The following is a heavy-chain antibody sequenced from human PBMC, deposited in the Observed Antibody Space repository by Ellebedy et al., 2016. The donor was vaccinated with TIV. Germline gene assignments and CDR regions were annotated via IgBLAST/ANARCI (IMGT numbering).Heavy chain of an antibody. D-gene: IGHD6-13*01. J-gene: IGHJ4*02. Sequence: GESLKISCAASGFTFSGYYMSWFRQAPGKGQEWVSYISYSGDLMYYADSVKGRFTTSRDNAGNSLYLQMNSLRAEDTAVYYCARLGVIAAAGASDYWGQGTLVIVSS. CDR1: GFTFSGYY. CDR3: ARLGVIAAAGASDY. V-gene: IGHV3-11*01. CDR2: ISYSGDLM.